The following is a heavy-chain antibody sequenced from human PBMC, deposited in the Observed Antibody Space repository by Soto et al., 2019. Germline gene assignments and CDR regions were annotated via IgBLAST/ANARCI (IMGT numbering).Heavy chain of an antibody. CDR2: MNSDGSET. CDR1: GFTFGNYW. Sequence: GGSLRLSCAASGFTFGNYWMHWVRQGPGKGLEWVSRMNSDGSETNYADSVKGRFTVSRDNARNTLYLQMNSLRVEDTAVYYCATAEVDYWGPGTLVTVS. V-gene: IGHV3-74*01. J-gene: IGHJ4*02. CDR3: ATAEVDY.